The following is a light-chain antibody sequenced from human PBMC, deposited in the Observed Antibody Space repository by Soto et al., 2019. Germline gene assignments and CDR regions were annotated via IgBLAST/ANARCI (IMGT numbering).Light chain of an antibody. CDR1: QSLSSDS. Sequence: EIVLTQSPGTLSLSPGDRATLSCRASQSLSSDSLAWYQQKPGQAPRLLIYGASSRANGIPDRFSGSGSGTDFTLTISRLEPEDFAVYYCQQYGSSGTFGQGTKVDIK. V-gene: IGKV3-20*01. CDR3: QQYGSSGT. J-gene: IGKJ1*01. CDR2: GAS.